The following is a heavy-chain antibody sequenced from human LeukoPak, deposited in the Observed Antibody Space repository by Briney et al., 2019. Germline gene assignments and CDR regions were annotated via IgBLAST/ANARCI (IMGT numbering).Heavy chain of an antibody. Sequence: ASVKVSCKASGYTFTSYGISWVRQATGQGLEWMGWMNPNSGNTGYAQKFQGRVTMTRNTSISTAYMELSSLRSEDTAVYYCARVVVVTARSGRDFQHWGQGTLVTVSS. CDR1: GYTFTSYG. CDR2: MNPNSGNT. CDR3: ARVVVVTARSGRDFQH. J-gene: IGHJ1*01. D-gene: IGHD2-21*02. V-gene: IGHV1-8*02.